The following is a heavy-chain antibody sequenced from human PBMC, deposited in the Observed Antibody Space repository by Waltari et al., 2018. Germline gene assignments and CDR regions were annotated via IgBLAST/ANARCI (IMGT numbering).Heavy chain of an antibody. CDR1: GFTFSSYW. CDR3: ARGRPTTFDY. CDR2: IMNDGSTT. D-gene: IGHD1-26*01. V-gene: IGHV3-74*01. J-gene: IGHJ4*02. Sequence: EVQLVESGGDLVQPGGSLRLSCAASGFTFSSYWMHWVRQAPGKGLVWVSRIMNDGSTTTYADSVRGRFTISRDNAKNTMYLQINSLRAEDTAVYYCARGRPTTFDYWGQGALVTVSS.